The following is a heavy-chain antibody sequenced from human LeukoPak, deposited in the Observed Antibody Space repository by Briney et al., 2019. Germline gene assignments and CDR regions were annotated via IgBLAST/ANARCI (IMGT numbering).Heavy chain of an antibody. D-gene: IGHD1-26*01. CDR1: GFTFSSYA. Sequence: GGSLRLSCAASGFTFSSYAMSWVRQAPGKGLEWVSAISGSGGSTYYADSVKGRFTISRDDSKNTLYLQMNSLRAEDTAVCYCAKDLGRYRNNYFDYWGQGTLVTVSS. CDR2: ISGSGGST. J-gene: IGHJ4*02. V-gene: IGHV3-23*01. CDR3: AKDLGRYRNNYFDY.